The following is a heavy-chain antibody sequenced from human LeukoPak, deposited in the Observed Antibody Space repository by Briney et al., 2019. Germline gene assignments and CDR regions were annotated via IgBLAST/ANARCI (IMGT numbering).Heavy chain of an antibody. V-gene: IGHV4-34*01. CDR2: INYSGST. CDR1: GGSFSGYY. J-gene: IGHJ6*03. Sequence: PSETLSLTCAVYGGSFSGYYWSWIRQPPGKGLEWIGEINYSGSTSYNPSLKSRVTISVDTSKNQFSLKLGSVTAADTAVYYCARVRVPRIYYYYYMDVWGKGTTVTVSS. D-gene: IGHD4/OR15-4a*01. CDR3: ARVRVPRIYYYYYMDV.